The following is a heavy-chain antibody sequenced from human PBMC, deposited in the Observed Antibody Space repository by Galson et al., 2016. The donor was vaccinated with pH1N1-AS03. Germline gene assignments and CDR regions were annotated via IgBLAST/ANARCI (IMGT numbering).Heavy chain of an antibody. V-gene: IGHV3-74*01. CDR2: IQNDGSST. CDR1: EFTFSTYG. J-gene: IGHJ4*02. CDR3: ARGCGNYKCYWV. Sequence: SLRLSCAASEFTFSTYGMHWVRQAPGKGLMCISHIQNDGSSTTYADSVKGRFTISRDNAKNTVYLQMNSLRAEDTAVYYCARGCGNYKCYWVWGQGTQVTVSS. D-gene: IGHD3-3*01.